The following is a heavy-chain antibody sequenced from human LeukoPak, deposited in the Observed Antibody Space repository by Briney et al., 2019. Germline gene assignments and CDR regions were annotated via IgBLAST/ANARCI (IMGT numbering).Heavy chain of an antibody. D-gene: IGHD3-10*01. J-gene: IGHJ5*02. CDR3: ARQTYGSGSDHRVSWFDP. CDR2: VYSTGGA. CDR1: GGSFNYKY. V-gene: IGHV4-59*08. Sequence: SETLSLTCTVSGGSFNYKYWAWIRQPPGKGLEWIGYVYSTGGAKYNPSPKSRLTISVDASSSQFSLKLTSVTAADTAVYYCARQTYGSGSDHRVSWFDPWGQGSLVTVSS.